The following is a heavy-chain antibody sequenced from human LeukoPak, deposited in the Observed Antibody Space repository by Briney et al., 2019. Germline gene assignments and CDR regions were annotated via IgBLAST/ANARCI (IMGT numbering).Heavy chain of an antibody. CDR1: GYSISSGYY. D-gene: IGHD3-22*01. J-gene: IGHJ6*03. CDR3: ASLVDSSGYYGLPYYMDV. V-gene: IGHV4-38-2*02. Sequence: PSETLSLTCTVSGYSISSGYYWGWIRQPPGKGLEWIGSIYHSGSTYYNPSLKSRVTISVDTSKNQFSLKLSSVTAADTAVYYCASLVDSSGYYGLPYYMDVWGKGTTVTVSS. CDR2: IYHSGST.